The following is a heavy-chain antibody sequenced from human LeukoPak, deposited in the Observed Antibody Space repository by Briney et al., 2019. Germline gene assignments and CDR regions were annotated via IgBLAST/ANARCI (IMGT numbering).Heavy chain of an antibody. V-gene: IGHV1-18*01. J-gene: IGHJ4*02. Sequence: ASVKVSCKASGYTFTSYGISWVRQAPGQGLEWMGWISAYNGNTNYAQKLQGRVTMTTDTSTSTAYMELRSLRSDDTAVYYCARDSPRSIMITFGGVEIDYWGQGTLVTVSS. CDR1: GYTFTSYG. CDR2: ISAYNGNT. D-gene: IGHD3-16*01. CDR3: ARDSPRSIMITFGGVEIDY.